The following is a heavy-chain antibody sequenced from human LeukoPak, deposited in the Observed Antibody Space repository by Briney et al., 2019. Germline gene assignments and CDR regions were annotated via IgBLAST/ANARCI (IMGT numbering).Heavy chain of an antibody. J-gene: IGHJ6*02. CDR2: IWYDETNK. V-gene: IGHV3-33*01. Sequence: GRSLRLPCAASGFTFSRYGMHWVRQAPGKGLEWVAVIWYDETNKYHADSVKGRFTISRDNSKNTLYLQMNSLRAEDTAVYYCARDYSTTWSYGMDVWGQGTTVTVSS. D-gene: IGHD2-2*01. CDR3: ARDYSTTWSYGMDV. CDR1: GFTFSRYG.